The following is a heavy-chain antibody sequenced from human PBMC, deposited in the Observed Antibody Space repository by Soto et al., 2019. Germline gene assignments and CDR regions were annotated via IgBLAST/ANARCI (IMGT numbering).Heavy chain of an antibody. V-gene: IGHV1-69*13. D-gene: IGHD4-4*01. J-gene: IGHJ4*02. CDR1: GGSFSSFS. CDR2: IIPILGTA. Sequence: GASVKVSCKVSGGSFSSFSINRVRQAPGQRFEWMGGIIPILGTANFTQKFQDRVTFTADESTATAYMTLSSLTSEDTAFYYCTSFDSNXXXPQNHYWGPGTQVTVSS. CDR3: TSFDSNXXXPQNHY.